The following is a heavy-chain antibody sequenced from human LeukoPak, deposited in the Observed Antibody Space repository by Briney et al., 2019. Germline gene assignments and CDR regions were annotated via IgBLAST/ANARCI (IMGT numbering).Heavy chain of an antibody. Sequence: KPSETLSLTCAVYGGSFSGYYWSWIRQPPGKGLEWIGEINHSGSTNYNPSLKSRVTISVDTSKNQFSLKLSSVTAADTAVYYCVRDGRFCSGASCSDSFWGQGTLVTVSS. CDR3: VRDGRFCSGASCSDSF. J-gene: IGHJ4*02. CDR1: GGSFSGYY. V-gene: IGHV4-34*01. D-gene: IGHD2-15*01. CDR2: INHSGST.